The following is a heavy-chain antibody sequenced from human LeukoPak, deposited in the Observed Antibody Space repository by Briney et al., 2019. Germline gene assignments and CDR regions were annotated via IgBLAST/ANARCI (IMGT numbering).Heavy chain of an antibody. CDR2: ISGSGAGT. Sequence: PGGSLRLSCAASGFTFSIYAMSWLRQAPGKGLEWVSAISGSGAGTSNADSVKGRFTISRDNSKNTLYLQMNSLRAEDTAIYYCAKARGDGYGYVLDIWGQGTMVTVSS. CDR1: GFTFSIYA. CDR3: AKARGDGYGYVLDI. J-gene: IGHJ3*02. D-gene: IGHD5-24*01. V-gene: IGHV3-23*01.